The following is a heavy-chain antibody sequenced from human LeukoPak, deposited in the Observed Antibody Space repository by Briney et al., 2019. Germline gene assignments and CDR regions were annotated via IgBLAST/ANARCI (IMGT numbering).Heavy chain of an antibody. CDR3: ARDRGDRYTWFDP. CDR1: GYTFTGYY. J-gene: IGHJ5*02. V-gene: IGHV1-2*02. CDR2: INPNSGGT. D-gene: IGHD4-17*01. Sequence: AASVKVSCKASGYTFTGYYMHWVRQAPGQELEWMGWINPNSGGTNYAQKFQGRVTVTRDTSISTAYMELSRLRSDDTAVYYCARDRGDRYTWFDPWGQGTLVTVSS.